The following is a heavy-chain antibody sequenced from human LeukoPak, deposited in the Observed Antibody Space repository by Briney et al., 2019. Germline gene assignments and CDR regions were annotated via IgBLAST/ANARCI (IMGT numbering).Heavy chain of an antibody. CDR1: GDSISTYS. CDR3: ARDWALGYCTTTSCYTAFDS. V-gene: IGHV4-4*07. CDR2: IYTSGST. Sequence: SETLSLTCTVSGDSISTYSWSWIRQPAGKGLEWIGRIYTSGSTNYNPSLQNRVTMSIDTSRNQFSLRLSSVTAADTTIYYCARDWALGYCTTTSCYTAFDSWGQGTLVTVSS. D-gene: IGHD2-2*02. J-gene: IGHJ4*02.